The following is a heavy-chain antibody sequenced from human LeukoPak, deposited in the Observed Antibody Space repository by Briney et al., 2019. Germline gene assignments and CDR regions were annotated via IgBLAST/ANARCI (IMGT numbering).Heavy chain of an antibody. J-gene: IGHJ4*02. V-gene: IGHV1-2*04. Sequence: ASVKVSRKASGYTFTGYYMHWVRQAPGQGLEWMGWINPNSGGTNYAQKFQGWVTMTRDTSISTAYMELSRLRSDDTAVYYCARGIYDSSGYYYFDYWGQGTLVTVSS. CDR2: INPNSGGT. D-gene: IGHD3-22*01. CDR1: GYTFTGYY. CDR3: ARGIYDSSGYYYFDY.